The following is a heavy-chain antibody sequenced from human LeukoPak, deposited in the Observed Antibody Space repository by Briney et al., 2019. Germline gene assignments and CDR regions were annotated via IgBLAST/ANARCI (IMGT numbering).Heavy chain of an antibody. CDR3: AKPWREDGDYWSFNY. J-gene: IGHJ4*02. CDR2: LSGSGGST. D-gene: IGHD4-17*01. Sequence: GGSLRLSCAASGFTFNRYGMSWVRQAPGKGLEWVSGLSGSGGSTYYADSVKGRFTISRDNSKNTLYLQMSSLRAEDTAIYYCAKPWREDGDYWSFNYWGQGTLVTVSS. CDR1: GFTFNRYG. V-gene: IGHV3-23*01.